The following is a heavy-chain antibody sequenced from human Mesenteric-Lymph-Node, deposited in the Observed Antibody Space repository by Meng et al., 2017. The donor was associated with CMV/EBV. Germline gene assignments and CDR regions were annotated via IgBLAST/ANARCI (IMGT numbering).Heavy chain of an antibody. CDR3: VIDLSEVGVGEFDY. J-gene: IGHJ4*02. V-gene: IGHV3-15*01. CDR2: VKSKTSGKTI. D-gene: IGHD3-16*01. CDR1: GFIFPAAR. Sequence: GFIFPAARLTWVGRAPGKGLEWVGRVKSKTSGKTIDYAAPVKNRFSISRDDSRNMMYLQMDSLKTEDTAVYYYVIDLSEVGVGEFDYWGQGTLVTVSS.